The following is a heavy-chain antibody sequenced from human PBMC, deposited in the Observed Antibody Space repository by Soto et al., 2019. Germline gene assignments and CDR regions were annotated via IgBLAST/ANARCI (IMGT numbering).Heavy chain of an antibody. CDR1: GGSIGSYY. Sequence: PSETLSLTCTVSGGSIGSYYWSWIRQPPGKGLEWIGYIYYSGSTNYNPSLKSRVTISVDTSKNQFSLKLSSVTAADTAVYYCARDSIGGMDVWGKGTTVTVSS. CDR3: ARDSIGGMDV. V-gene: IGHV4-59*01. J-gene: IGHJ6*04. CDR2: IYYSGST. D-gene: IGHD3-16*01.